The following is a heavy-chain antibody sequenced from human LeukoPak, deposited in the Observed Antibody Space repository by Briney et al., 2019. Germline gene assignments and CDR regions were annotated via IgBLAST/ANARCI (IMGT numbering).Heavy chain of an antibody. D-gene: IGHD3-3*01. CDR2: IYPGDSDT. CDR1: GCPFSSYW. J-gene: IGHJ4*02. CDR3: ARQNDFRLDY. V-gene: IGHV5-51*01. Sequence: GASLKISSKGSGCPFSSYWICWVRRMPAKGLEWMGIIYPGDSDTRYSPSLQGQVTISVDTSIGTAYLQWSSLKASDTAIYYCARQNDFRLDYWGQGTLVTVSS.